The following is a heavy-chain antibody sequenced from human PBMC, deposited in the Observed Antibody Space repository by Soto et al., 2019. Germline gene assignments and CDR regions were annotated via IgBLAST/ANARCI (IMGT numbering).Heavy chain of an antibody. J-gene: IGHJ4*02. D-gene: IGHD3-22*01. V-gene: IGHV3-23*01. CDR2: ISGSGGST. CDR3: AKSPNYYDSSGYFDY. Sequence: PWWSLRLSCSASVFTFSSYAMSWFRQAPGKGLEWVSAISGSGGSTYYADSVKGRFTISRDNSKNTLYLQMNSLRAEDTAVYYCAKSPNYYDSSGYFDYWGQGTLVTVSS. CDR1: VFTFSSYA.